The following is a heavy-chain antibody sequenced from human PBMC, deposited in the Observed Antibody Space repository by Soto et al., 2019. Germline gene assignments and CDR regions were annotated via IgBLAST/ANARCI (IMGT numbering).Heavy chain of an antibody. V-gene: IGHV1-2*04. CDR2: INPNSGGT. D-gene: IGHD6-19*01. CDR3: ARGVSSGWTLDY. Sequence: WASVKVSCKASGYTFTGYYMHWVRQAPGQGLEWMGWINPNSGGTNYAQKFQGWVTMTRDTSISTAYMELSRLRSDDTAVYYCARGVSSGWTLDYWGQGTLVTVSS. CDR1: GYTFTGYY. J-gene: IGHJ4*02.